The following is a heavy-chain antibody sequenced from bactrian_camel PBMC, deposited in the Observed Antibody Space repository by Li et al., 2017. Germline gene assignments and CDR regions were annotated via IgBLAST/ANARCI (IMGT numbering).Heavy chain of an antibody. CDR2: IEKDSST. V-gene: IGHV3S53*01. CDR3: KAKLDHGWGECAAY. D-gene: IGHD5*01. Sequence: HVQLVESGGGSVQAGESLTLTCTATAYNTNGCGMEWYRQATGKQREWIASIEKDSSTRSVEGRFSVSKGNEKNTVTLRMFRLKPDDTAKYSCKAKLDHGWGECAAYWGQGTQVTVS. CDR1: AYNTNGCG. J-gene: IGHJ4*01.